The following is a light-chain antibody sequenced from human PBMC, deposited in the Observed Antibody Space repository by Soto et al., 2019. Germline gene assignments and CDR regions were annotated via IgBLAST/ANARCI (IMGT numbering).Light chain of an antibody. Sequence: DIQMTQSPSTLSASVGDRVTITCRASQSISDWLAWYQQKPGKAPKLLIYDASNLESGVPSRFSGSGSGTEFTLTISSLQPDDFATYYCQQYNSYSPWTFGQGTKVDIK. CDR1: QSISDW. V-gene: IGKV1-5*01. CDR2: DAS. J-gene: IGKJ1*01. CDR3: QQYNSYSPWT.